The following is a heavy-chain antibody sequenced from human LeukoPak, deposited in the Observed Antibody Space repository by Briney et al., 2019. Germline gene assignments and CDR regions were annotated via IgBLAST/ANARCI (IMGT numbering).Heavy chain of an antibody. CDR1: GGSFSGYY. J-gene: IGHJ6*03. CDR3: ARHRYYYYYMDV. V-gene: IGHV4-34*01. Sequence: PSETLSLTCAVYGGSFSGYYWSWIRQPPGKGLEWIGEINHSGSTNYNPSLKSRVTISVDTPKNQFSLKLSSVTAADTAVYYCARHRYYYYYMDVWGKGTTVTISS. CDR2: INHSGST.